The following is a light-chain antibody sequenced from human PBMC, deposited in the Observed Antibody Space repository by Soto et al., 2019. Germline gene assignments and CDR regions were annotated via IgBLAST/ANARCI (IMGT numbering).Light chain of an antibody. J-gene: IGKJ1*01. CDR1: QSVSSN. CDR3: QQYNNWPRG. V-gene: IGKV3-15*01. CDR2: GAS. Sequence: EIVITQSPATLSVSPGERATLSCRASQSVSSNLAWYQQKPGQAPRLLIYGASTRATGIPARFSGSGSGIEFTLTISSLQSEDFAVYYCQQYNNWPRGFGQGTKVDIK.